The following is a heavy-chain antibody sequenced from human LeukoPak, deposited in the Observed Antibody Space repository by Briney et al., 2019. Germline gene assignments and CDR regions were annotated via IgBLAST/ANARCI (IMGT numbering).Heavy chain of an antibody. CDR1: GGSFSDYP. D-gene: IGHD3-3*02. CDR3: VRPDRIFGVPAAFDA. Sequence: SVKISCKASGGSFSDYPINWVRQAPGPGLEWLGGIIPKYSASNYAQAFQGGVAITADQSTNTVYMERSGLRPDDTAVYYCVRPDRIFGVPAAFDAWGQGTLVAVSS. V-gene: IGHV1-69*13. J-gene: IGHJ3*01. CDR2: IIPKYSAS.